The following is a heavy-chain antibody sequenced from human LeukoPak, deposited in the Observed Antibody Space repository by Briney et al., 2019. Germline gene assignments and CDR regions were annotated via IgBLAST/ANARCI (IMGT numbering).Heavy chain of an antibody. J-gene: IGHJ5*02. CDR1: GYTFTSYA. CDR3: ARERARAYNWFDL. V-gene: IGHV1-3*01. Sequence: ASVKVSCKASGYTFTSYAMHWVRQAPGQRLEWMGWINAGNGNTKYSQKFQGRVPITRDTSASTAYMELSSLRSEDTAVYYCARERARAYNWFDLWGQGTLVTVSS. CDR2: INAGNGNT.